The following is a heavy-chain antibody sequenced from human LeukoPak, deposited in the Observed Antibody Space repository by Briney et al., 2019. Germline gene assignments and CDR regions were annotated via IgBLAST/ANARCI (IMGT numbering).Heavy chain of an antibody. CDR3: VSFYETY. CDR1: GFTFSRYG. D-gene: IGHD2/OR15-2a*01. J-gene: IGHJ4*02. V-gene: IGHV3-30*03. CDR2: ISYDGSNK. Sequence: GRSLRLSCAASGFTFSRYGMHWVRQAPGKGLEWVAVISYDGSNKYYADSVKGRFTISRDNSKNTVYLQINSLRAEDTAVYYCVSFYETYWGRGTLVTVSS.